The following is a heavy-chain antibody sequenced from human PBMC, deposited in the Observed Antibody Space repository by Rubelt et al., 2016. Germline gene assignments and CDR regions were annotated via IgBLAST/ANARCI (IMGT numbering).Heavy chain of an antibody. D-gene: IGHD6-6*01. CDR2: ISGSGGST. CDR3: AKVAIGARPGRYYFDD. J-gene: IGHJ4*02. V-gene: IGHV4-39*07. CDR1: GDSISSSSYY. Sequence: QLQLQESGPGLVKPSETLSLTCIVSGDSISSSSYYWGWIRQPPGKGLEWVSSISGSGGSTSYQDSGKGRFPIPRDSSKKTVYLQRISLRAEDTAMYYCAKVAIGARPGRYYFDDWGQGTLVTVSS.